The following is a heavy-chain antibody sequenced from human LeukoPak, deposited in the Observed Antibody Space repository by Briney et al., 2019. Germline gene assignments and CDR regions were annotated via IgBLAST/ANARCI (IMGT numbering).Heavy chain of an antibody. D-gene: IGHD2-2*01. V-gene: IGHV3-15*01. CDR1: GFTFSNAW. J-gene: IGHJ5*02. CDR2: IKSKTDGGTT. CDR3: TTDVLYCSSTSCYNWFDP. Sequence: GGSLRLSCAASGFTFSNAWMSWVRQAPGKGPEWVGRIKSKTDGGTTDYAAPVKGRSTISRDDSKNTLYLQMNSLKTEDTAVYYCTTDVLYCSSTSCYNWFDPWGQGTLVTVSS.